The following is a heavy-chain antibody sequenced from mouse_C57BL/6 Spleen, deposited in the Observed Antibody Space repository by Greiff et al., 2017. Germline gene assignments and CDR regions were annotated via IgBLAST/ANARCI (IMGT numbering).Heavy chain of an antibody. CDR3: ARSGDGYYPFAY. CDR1: GYAFSSSW. V-gene: IGHV1-82*01. D-gene: IGHD2-3*01. Sequence: QVQLQQSGPELVKPGASVKISCKASGYAFSSSWMNWVKQRPGKGLEWIGRIYPGDGDPNYNGKFKGKATLTADKSSSTAYMQLSSLTSEDSAVYFCARSGDGYYPFAYWGQGTLVTVSA. J-gene: IGHJ3*01. CDR2: IYPGDGDP.